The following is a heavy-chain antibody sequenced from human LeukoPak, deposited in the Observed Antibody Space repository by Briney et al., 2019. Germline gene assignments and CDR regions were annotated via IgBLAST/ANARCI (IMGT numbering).Heavy chain of an antibody. J-gene: IGHJ3*02. CDR3: ARGRYSSYYYDSSAHAFDI. CDR2: MNPNSGNT. D-gene: IGHD3-22*01. Sequence: GASVKVSCKASGYAFTTYGINWVRQATGQGLEWMGWMNPNSGNTGYAQKFQGRVTITRNTSISTAYMELSSLRSEDTAVYYCARGRYSSYYYDSSAHAFDIWGQGTMVTVSS. CDR1: GYAFTTYG. V-gene: IGHV1-8*03.